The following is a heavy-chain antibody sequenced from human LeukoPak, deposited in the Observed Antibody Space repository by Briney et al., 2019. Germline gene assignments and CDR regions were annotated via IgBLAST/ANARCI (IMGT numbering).Heavy chain of an antibody. V-gene: IGHV3-74*01. Sequence: HPGGSLRLSCAASGFTFSSYWMHWVRQAPGKGLEWVSRINTDGSSTSYADSVRGRFTISRDNAKNTLYLQMNSLRAEDTAVYYCARAYCPTCYYYMDVWGKGTTVTVSS. J-gene: IGHJ6*03. D-gene: IGHD1-26*01. CDR3: ARAYCPTCYYYMDV. CDR1: GFTFSSYW. CDR2: INTDGSST.